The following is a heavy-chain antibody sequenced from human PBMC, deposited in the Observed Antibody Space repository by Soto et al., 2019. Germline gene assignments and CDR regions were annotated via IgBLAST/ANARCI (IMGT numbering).Heavy chain of an antibody. CDR2: INPNGGSP. Sequence: QVQLVQSGAEVKKPGASVKVSCKASGYTFTSDYMHWVRQAPGQGLEWMGIINPNGGSPSYAQKFQGRVTLTSDTSTSTVYMELSSLRSEDTAVYYCAREGSIPIVRGPTGDWFDLWGQGTLVTVSS. J-gene: IGHJ5*02. D-gene: IGHD3-10*01. CDR3: AREGSIPIVRGPTGDWFDL. CDR1: GYTFTSDY. V-gene: IGHV1-46*01.